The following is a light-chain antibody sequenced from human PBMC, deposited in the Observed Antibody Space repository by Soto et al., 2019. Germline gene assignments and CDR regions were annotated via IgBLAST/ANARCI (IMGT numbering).Light chain of an antibody. CDR2: EVS. CDR1: SSDVGGYNY. V-gene: IGLV2-14*01. Sequence: QSALTQPASVSGSPGQSITISCTGTSSDVGGYNYVSWYQQIPGKAPKLMIYEVSNRPSGVSNRFSGSKSGNTASLTISGLQAEDEADYYCSSYTSSSTLYVFGTGTKVTVL. J-gene: IGLJ1*01. CDR3: SSYTSSSTLYV.